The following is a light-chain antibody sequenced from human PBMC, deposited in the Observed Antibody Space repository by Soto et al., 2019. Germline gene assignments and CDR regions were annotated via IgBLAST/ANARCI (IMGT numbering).Light chain of an antibody. CDR2: DND. CDR1: SSNIGHNF. Sequence: QSVLTQPPSVSAAPGQTVTISCSGSSSNIGHNFVSWYQQLPGAAPQLIIYDNDKRPADIPDRFSGSKSGASATLAITGLQTGDEADYYCGSWETSLSAGRVFGGGTKLTVL. V-gene: IGLV1-51*01. CDR3: GSWETSLSAGRV. J-gene: IGLJ3*02.